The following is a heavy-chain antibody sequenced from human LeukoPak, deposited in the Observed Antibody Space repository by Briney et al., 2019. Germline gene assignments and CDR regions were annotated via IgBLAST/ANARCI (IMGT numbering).Heavy chain of an antibody. V-gene: IGHV1-2*02. CDR1: GYTFTGYY. CDR2: INPNSGGT. CDR3: ARVTGTFDY. D-gene: IGHD3-10*01. J-gene: IGHJ4*02. Sequence: ASVKVSCKAFGYTFTGYYLHWVRQAPGQGLEWMGWINPNSGGTNYAQKFQGRVSMTRETSISTAYMELSRLTSDDTAVYYCARVTGTFDYWGQGTLVTVSS.